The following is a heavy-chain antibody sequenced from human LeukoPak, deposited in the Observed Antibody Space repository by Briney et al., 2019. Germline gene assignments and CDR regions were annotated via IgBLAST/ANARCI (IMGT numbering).Heavy chain of an antibody. J-gene: IGHJ4*02. V-gene: IGHV1-69*13. Sequence: ASVKVSCKASGGTFSSYAISWVRQAPGQGLEWMGGIIPIFGTANYARKFQGRVTITADESTSTAYMELSSLRSEDTAVYYCARIYYYDSSGHPGPYYFDYWGQGTLVTVSS. CDR1: GGTFSSYA. CDR3: ARIYYYDSSGHPGPYYFDY. CDR2: IIPIFGTA. D-gene: IGHD3-22*01.